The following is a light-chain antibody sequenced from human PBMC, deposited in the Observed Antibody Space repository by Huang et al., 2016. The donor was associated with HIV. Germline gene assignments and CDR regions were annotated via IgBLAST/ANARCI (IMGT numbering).Light chain of an antibody. CDR2: AAS. Sequence: IQLTQSPSSLSASVGDRVTITCRASQGISSYLAWYQQKPGKAPKLLIYAASTLQSGGPSRFSGSGSGTDFTLTISSLQPEDCATYHCQQLNSYPPTFGQGTKVEIK. V-gene: IGKV1-9*01. CDR3: QQLNSYPPT. J-gene: IGKJ1*01. CDR1: QGISSY.